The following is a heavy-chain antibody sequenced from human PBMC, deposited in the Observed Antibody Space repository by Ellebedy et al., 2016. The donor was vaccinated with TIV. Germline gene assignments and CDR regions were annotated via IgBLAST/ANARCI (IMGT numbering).Heavy chain of an antibody. CDR3: ARDRSGYYYDSSGYSGHDYYYYGMDV. V-gene: IGHV4-59*01. J-gene: IGHJ6*02. CDR1: GGSISSYY. Sequence: MPSETLSLTCTVSGGSISSYYWSRIRQPPGKGLEWIGYIYYSGSTNYNPSLKIRVTISVDTSKNHFSLKLSSVTAADTAVYYCARDRSGYYYDSSGYSGHDYYYYGMDVWGQGTTVTVSS. D-gene: IGHD3-22*01. CDR2: IYYSGST.